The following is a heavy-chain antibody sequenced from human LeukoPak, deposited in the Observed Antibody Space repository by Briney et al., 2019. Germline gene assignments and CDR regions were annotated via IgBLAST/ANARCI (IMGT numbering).Heavy chain of an antibody. CDR3: ARDRGSGWYGDY. V-gene: IGHV3-30*03. CDR1: GSTFNRFA. D-gene: IGHD6-19*01. J-gene: IGHJ4*02. Sequence: GGSLRLSCAASGSTFNRFAMHWVRQAPGKGLEWVAVISYDGSDKYYADSVKGRFTISRDNSKNTLYLQMNSLRVEDTAVYYCARDRGSGWYGDYWGQGTLVTVSS. CDR2: ISYDGSDK.